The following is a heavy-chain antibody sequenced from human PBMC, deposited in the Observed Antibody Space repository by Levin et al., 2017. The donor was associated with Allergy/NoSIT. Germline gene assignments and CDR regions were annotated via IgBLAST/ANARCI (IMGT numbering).Heavy chain of an antibody. J-gene: IGHJ3*02. Sequence: NSGGSLRLSCAASGFIFSTYSMNWVRQAPGKGLEWVASISSGSSVIFYADSLKGRFTISRDNAKNSLYLQMNSLSAEDTAVYHCGRGGNGATIHDTLDIWGQGTMVTVSS. CDR1: GFIFSTYS. V-gene: IGHV3-21*01. D-gene: IGHD5-24*01. CDR2: ISSGSSVI. CDR3: GRGGNGATIHDTLDI.